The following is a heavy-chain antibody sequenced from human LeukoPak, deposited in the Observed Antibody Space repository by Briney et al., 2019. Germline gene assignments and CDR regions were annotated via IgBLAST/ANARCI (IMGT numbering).Heavy chain of an antibody. CDR1: GFTFGSYA. CDR3: GKTTTGYSSGQKPAWPVDY. D-gene: IGHD6-19*01. Sequence: GGSLRLSCEASGFTFGSYAMYWVRQAPGKGLEWVAGIFGSGGSAHYADSAKGRFAISRDNSKNTVYLQINSLRAEDTAVYYCGKTTTGYSSGQKPAWPVDYWGQGTLVTVSS. V-gene: IGHV3-23*01. CDR2: IFGSGGSA. J-gene: IGHJ4*02.